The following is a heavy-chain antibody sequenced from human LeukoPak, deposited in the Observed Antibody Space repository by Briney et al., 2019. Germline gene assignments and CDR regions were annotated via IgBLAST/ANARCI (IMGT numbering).Heavy chain of an antibody. CDR2: INPNSGGT. Sequence: ASVKVSCKASGYTFTAYYMHWLRQAPGQGLEWMGWINPNSGGTNYAQNFQGWVTMTRDTSISTAYMELSRLRSDDTAVYYCARDAASGYCSGASCYSGHVQHWGQGTLVTVSS. CDR1: GYTFTAYY. V-gene: IGHV1-2*04. D-gene: IGHD2-15*01. J-gene: IGHJ1*01. CDR3: ARDAASGYCSGASCYSGHVQH.